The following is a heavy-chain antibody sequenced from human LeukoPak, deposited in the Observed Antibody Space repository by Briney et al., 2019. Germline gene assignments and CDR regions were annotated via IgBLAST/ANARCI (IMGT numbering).Heavy chain of an antibody. CDR2: IKQDGSEK. CDR3: ARGWSKFDY. D-gene: IGHD2-8*02. V-gene: IGHV3-7*03. CDR1: GLTFSSYW. J-gene: IGHJ4*02. Sequence: PGGSLRLSCAASGLTFSSYWMTWVRQAPGKGLEWMANIKQDGSEKHYVDSVKGRFTISRDNAKNSLYPQMNSLRAEDTAVYYCARGWSKFDYWGQGTLVTVSS.